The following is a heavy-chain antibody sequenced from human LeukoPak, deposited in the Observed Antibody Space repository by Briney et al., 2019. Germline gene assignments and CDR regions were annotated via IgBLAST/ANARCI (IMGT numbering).Heavy chain of an antibody. V-gene: IGHV1-69*04. D-gene: IGHD5-18*01. Sequence: ASVKVSCKASGGTFSSYTISWVRQAPGQGLDCMGRIIPILGIANYAQKFQGRVTITADKSTSTAYMELSSLRSEDTAVYYCARDGDTAMYYFDYWGQGTLVTVSS. CDR3: ARDGDTAMYYFDY. CDR2: IIPILGIA. J-gene: IGHJ4*02. CDR1: GGTFSSYT.